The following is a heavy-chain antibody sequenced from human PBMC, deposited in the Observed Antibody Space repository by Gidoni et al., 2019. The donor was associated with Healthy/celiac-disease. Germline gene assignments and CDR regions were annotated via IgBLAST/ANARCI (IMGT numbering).Heavy chain of an antibody. V-gene: IGHV4-38-2*01. CDR3: ARQVYYGSGSYYNWFDP. CDR2: IYHCGST. J-gene: IGHJ5*02. D-gene: IGHD3-10*01. CDR1: GYSISSGYY. Sequence: QVQLQESGPGLVKPSETLSLTCAASGYSISSGYYWGWIRQPPGKGLEWIGSIYHCGSTYYNPSLKSRVTISVDTSKNQFSLKLSSVTAADTAVYYCARQVYYGSGSYYNWFDPWGQGTLVTVSS.